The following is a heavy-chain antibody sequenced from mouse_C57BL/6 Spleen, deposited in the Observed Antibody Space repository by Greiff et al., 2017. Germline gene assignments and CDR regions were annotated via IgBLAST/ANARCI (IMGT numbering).Heavy chain of an antibody. J-gene: IGHJ2*01. CDR1: GYTFTSYW. Sequence: QVQLQQSGAELVMPGASVKLSCKASGYTFTSYWLHWVKQRPGQGLEWIGEIDPSDSYTNYNQKLKGKSTLTVDKSSSAANMQLSSVTSEDSAVYYCARWYDYDGALDYWGQGTTLTVSS. V-gene: IGHV1-69*01. CDR2: IDPSDSYT. CDR3: ARWYDYDGALDY. D-gene: IGHD2-4*01.